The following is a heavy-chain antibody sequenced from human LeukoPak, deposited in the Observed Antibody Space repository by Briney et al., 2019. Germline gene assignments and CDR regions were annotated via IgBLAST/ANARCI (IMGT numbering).Heavy chain of an antibody. D-gene: IGHD2-8*01. CDR1: GFTFSSYA. V-gene: IGHV3-30-3*01. Sequence: GGSLRLSCAASGFTFSSYAMHWVRQAPGKGLEWVAVISYDGSNKYYADSVKGRFTISRDNSKNTLYLQMNSLRAEDTAVYYCARIYCTNGVCYYGVDYWGQGTLVTVSS. J-gene: IGHJ4*02. CDR2: ISYDGSNK. CDR3: ARIYCTNGVCYYGVDY.